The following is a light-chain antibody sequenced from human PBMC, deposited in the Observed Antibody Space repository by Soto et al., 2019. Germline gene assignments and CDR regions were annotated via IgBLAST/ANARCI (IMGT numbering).Light chain of an antibody. CDR2: EVS. CDR1: RSDVGGYNY. V-gene: IGLV2-14*01. Sequence: QSALTQPASVSGSPGQSITISCTGTRSDVGGYNYVSWYQQHPGTSPKLMIYEVSNRPSGVSNRFSGSKSGNTASLIISGLQAEDEGDYYCSSYTARSTWVFGGGTKLTVL. J-gene: IGLJ3*02. CDR3: SSYTARSTWV.